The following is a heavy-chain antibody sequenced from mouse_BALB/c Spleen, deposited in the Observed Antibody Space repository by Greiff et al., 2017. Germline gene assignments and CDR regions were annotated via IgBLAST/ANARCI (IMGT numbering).Heavy chain of an antibody. D-gene: IGHD4-1*01. CDR2: ISDGGSYT. CDR1: GFTFSDYY. J-gene: IGHJ3*01. CDR3: ARDYWAGTGWFAY. V-gene: IGHV5-4*02. Sequence: EVKLVESGGGLVKPGGSLKLSCAASGFTFSDYYMYWVRQTPEKRLEWVATISDGGSYTYYPDSVKGRFTISRDNAKNNLYLQMSSLKSEDTAMYYCARDYWAGTGWFAYWGQGTLVTVSA.